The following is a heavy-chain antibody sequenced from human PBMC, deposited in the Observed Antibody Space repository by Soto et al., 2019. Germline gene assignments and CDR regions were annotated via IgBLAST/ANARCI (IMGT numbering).Heavy chain of an antibody. Sequence: GGSLRLSCAAPGFTFSSYAMSWVRQAPGKGLEWVSAISGSGGSTYYADSVKGRFTISRDNSKNTLYLQMNSLRAEDTAVYYCAKDSYIVVVPAAIFNWFDPWGQGTLVTVSS. CDR3: AKDSYIVVVPAAIFNWFDP. CDR1: GFTFSSYA. CDR2: ISGSGGST. V-gene: IGHV3-23*01. J-gene: IGHJ5*02. D-gene: IGHD2-2*01.